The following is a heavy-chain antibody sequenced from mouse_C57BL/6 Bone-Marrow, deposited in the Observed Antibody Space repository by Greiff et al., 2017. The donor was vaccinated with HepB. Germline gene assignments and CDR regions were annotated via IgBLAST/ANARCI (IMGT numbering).Heavy chain of an antibody. J-gene: IGHJ4*01. CDR3: AREGTTVVAHYYAMDY. D-gene: IGHD1-1*01. V-gene: IGHV1-53*01. CDR1: GYTFTSYW. CDR2: INPSNGGT. Sequence: QVQLQQPGTELVKPGASVKLSCKASGYTFTSYWMHWVKQRPGQGLEWIGNINPSNGGTNYNEKFKSKATLTVDKSSSTAYMQLRSLTSEDSAVYYCAREGTTVVAHYYAMDYWGQGTSVTVSS.